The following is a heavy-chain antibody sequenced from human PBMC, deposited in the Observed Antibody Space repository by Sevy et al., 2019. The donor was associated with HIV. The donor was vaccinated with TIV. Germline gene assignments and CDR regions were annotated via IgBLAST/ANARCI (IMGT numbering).Heavy chain of an antibody. J-gene: IGHJ4*02. Sequence: GGSLRLSCEGSGFIFNSYWMSWVRQAPGKGLEWVANIKEDGSEENYVDSVKRRFTISRDNAKNSVYLEMNSLRVEDTAVYFYASEYSFAAFFDYWGQGTRVTVSS. CDR1: GFIFNSYW. D-gene: IGHD5-12*01. CDR2: IKEDGSEE. V-gene: IGHV3-7*01. CDR3: ASEYSFAAFFDY.